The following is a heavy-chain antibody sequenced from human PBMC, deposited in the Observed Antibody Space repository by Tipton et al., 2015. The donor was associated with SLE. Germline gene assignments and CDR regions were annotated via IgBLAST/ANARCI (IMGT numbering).Heavy chain of an antibody. CDR2: IYHNGST. Sequence: TLSLTCAVSVGSINITNWWAWVRQPPGKGLEWIGEIYHNGSTNCNPSLKSRVTMSIDKSKKQFSLKVRSVTAADTAVYYCARRPETFDCWGQGTMVTVSS. CDR1: VGSINITNW. CDR3: ARRPETFDC. V-gene: IGHV4-4*02. D-gene: IGHD6-6*01. J-gene: IGHJ3*01.